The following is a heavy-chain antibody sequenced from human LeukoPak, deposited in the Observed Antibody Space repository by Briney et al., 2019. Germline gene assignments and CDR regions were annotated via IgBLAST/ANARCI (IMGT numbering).Heavy chain of an antibody. J-gene: IGHJ4*02. CDR3: AKDTYAGSSSWSDFDY. CDR1: GFTFSSYW. Sequence: PGGSLRLSCAASGFTFSSYWMHWVRQAPGKGLVWVSRINSDGSSTSYADSVKGRFTISRDNAKNSLYLQMNSLRAEDTALYYCAKDTYAGSSSWSDFDYWGQGTLVTVSS. CDR2: INSDGSST. D-gene: IGHD6-13*01. V-gene: IGHV3-74*01.